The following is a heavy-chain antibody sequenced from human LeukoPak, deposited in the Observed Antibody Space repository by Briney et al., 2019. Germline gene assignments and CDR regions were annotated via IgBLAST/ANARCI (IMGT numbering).Heavy chain of an antibody. CDR1: GGSISSSSYH. CDR3: ARHRSGAYSYGVLDY. J-gene: IGHJ4*02. D-gene: IGHD5-18*01. Sequence: LETLSLTCTVSGGSISSSSYHWGWIRQPPGKGLEWIGRIYYSGNTYYNPSLKSRVTISVDTSKNQFSLKLSSVTAADTAVYYCARHRSGAYSYGVLDYWGQGTLVTVSS. CDR2: IYYSGNT. V-gene: IGHV4-39*01.